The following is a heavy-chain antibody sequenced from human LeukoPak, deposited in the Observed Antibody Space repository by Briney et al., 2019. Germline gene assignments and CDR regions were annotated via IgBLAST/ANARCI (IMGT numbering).Heavy chain of an antibody. CDR1: GFTFSSYA. CDR3: ARVEGYSGYDSGYNCFDP. J-gene: IGHJ5*02. V-gene: IGHV3-30-3*01. D-gene: IGHD5-12*01. CDR2: ISYDGSNK. Sequence: GGSLRLSCAASGFTFSSYAMHWVRQAPGKGLEWVAVISYDGSNKYYADSVKGRFTISRDNSKNTLYLQMNSLRAEDTAVYYCARVEGYSGYDSGYNCFDPWGQGTLVTVSS.